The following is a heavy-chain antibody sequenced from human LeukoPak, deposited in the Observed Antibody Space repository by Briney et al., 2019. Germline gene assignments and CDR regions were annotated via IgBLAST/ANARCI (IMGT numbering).Heavy chain of an antibody. CDR2: IIPILGIA. CDR1: GGTFSSYA. D-gene: IGHD2-2*01. V-gene: IGHV1-69*04. J-gene: IGHJ3*02. CDR3: ARVACSSTSCQTWGDAFDI. Sequence: WASVKVSCKASGGTFSSYAISWVRQAPGQGLEWMGRIIPILGIANYAQKFQGRVTITADKSTSTAYMELSSLRSEDTAVYYCARVACSSTSCQTWGDAFDIWGQGTMVTVSS.